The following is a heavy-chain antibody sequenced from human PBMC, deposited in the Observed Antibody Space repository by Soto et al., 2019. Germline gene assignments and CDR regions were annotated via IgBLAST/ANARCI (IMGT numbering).Heavy chain of an antibody. CDR3: AREDTAMVSLGYYFDY. CDR1: GGTFSSYA. V-gene: IGHV1-69*13. CDR2: IIPIFGTA. Sequence: SVKVSCNASGGTFSSYAISWVRQAPGQGLEWMGGIIPIFGTANYAQKFQGRVTITADESTSTAYMELSSLRSEDTAVYYCAREDTAMVSLGYYFDYWGQGTLVTVSS. D-gene: IGHD5-18*01. J-gene: IGHJ4*02.